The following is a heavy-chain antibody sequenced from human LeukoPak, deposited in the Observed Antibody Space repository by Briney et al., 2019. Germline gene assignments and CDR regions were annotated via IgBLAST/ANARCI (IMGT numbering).Heavy chain of an antibody. D-gene: IGHD3-22*01. V-gene: IGHV4-38-2*02. Sequence: SETLSLTCTVSGYSISSAYYWGWIRQPPGMGLEWIGSILHSGSTYYNPSLKSRVTMSVDTSKNEFSLKLSSVTAADTAVYYCAREGRYYYDSSGYYFDWGQGTLVTVSS. CDR3: AREGRYYYDSSGYYFD. CDR2: ILHSGST. J-gene: IGHJ4*02. CDR1: GYSISSAYY.